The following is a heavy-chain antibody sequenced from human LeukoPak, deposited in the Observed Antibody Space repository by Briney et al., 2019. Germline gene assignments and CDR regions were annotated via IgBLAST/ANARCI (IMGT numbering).Heavy chain of an antibody. Sequence: ASVNVSCKASGYTFSDYYMHWVRQAPGQGLEWMGWINSNSGGTKYEQKFQGRVTMTRDTSISTVYMELSRLRFDDTAVYYCARGSERCSSTSCPNKPFDYWGQGTLVTVSS. CDR3: ARGSERCSSTSCPNKPFDY. D-gene: IGHD2-2*01. CDR1: GYTFSDYY. J-gene: IGHJ4*02. CDR2: INSNSGGT. V-gene: IGHV1-2*02.